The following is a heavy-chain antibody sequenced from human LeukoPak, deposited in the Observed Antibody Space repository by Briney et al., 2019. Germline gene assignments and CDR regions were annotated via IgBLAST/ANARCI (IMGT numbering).Heavy chain of an antibody. CDR2: ISSSGST. Sequence: SQTLSLTCTVSGDSISSGDYYWSWIRQPAGKGLEWIGRISSSGSTNYNPSLKSRVTISVDTSKNQFSLKLSSVTAADTAVYYCARGIAVAGSLGEHAFDIWGQGTMVTVSS. V-gene: IGHV4-61*02. CDR1: GDSISSGDYY. J-gene: IGHJ3*02. D-gene: IGHD6-19*01. CDR3: ARGIAVAGSLGEHAFDI.